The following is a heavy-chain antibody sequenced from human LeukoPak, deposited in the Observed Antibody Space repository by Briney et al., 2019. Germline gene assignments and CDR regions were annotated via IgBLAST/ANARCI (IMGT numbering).Heavy chain of an antibody. V-gene: IGHV3-23*01. D-gene: IGHD1-7*01. J-gene: IGHJ4*02. CDR2: ISGSGGST. Sequence: GGSLRLSCAASGFTFSSYAMSWVRQAPGKGLEWVSAISGSGGSTYYADSVKGRFTISRDNSKNTLYLQMNSLRAEGTAVYYCAKRYNWNYAPIDYWGQGTLVTVFS. CDR1: GFTFSSYA. CDR3: AKRYNWNYAPIDY.